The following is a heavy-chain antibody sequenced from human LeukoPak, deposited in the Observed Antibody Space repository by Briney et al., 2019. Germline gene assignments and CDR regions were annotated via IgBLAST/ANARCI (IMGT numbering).Heavy chain of an antibody. CDR3: AKAFPLSGSGSHYVSNWFDP. CDR2: IWHDGDRK. CDR1: GFTFSTYG. D-gene: IGHD3-10*01. Sequence: GGSLRLSCAASGFTFSTYGMHWVRQAPGKGLEWVAIIWHDGDRKYYGDSVKGRFTISRDNSKNMLYLEMNGLRADDTAVYYRAKAFPLSGSGSHYVSNWFDPWGQGTLVTVSS. J-gene: IGHJ5*02. V-gene: IGHV3-33*06.